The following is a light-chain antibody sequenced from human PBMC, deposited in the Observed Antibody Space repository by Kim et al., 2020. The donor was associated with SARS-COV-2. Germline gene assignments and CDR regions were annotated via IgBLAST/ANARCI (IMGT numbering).Light chain of an antibody. CDR1: QDIRNN. CDR3: LQHNDYPLT. V-gene: IGKV1-17*01. Sequence: ASVGDRVTITCRASQDIRNNVGWYQQKPGKAPKRLIYAASSLHSGVPSRFSGSGSGTEFSLTISSLRPEDFATYYCLQHNDYPLTFGGGTKVDIK. J-gene: IGKJ4*01. CDR2: AAS.